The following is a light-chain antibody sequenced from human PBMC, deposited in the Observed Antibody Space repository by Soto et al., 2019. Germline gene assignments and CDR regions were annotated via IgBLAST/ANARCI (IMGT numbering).Light chain of an antibody. V-gene: IGKV1-9*01. CDR1: QDISNY. CDR2: TSS. Sequence: IPLTQSPSSLSASVGDRVTITCRASQDISNYLAWYQQKPGKAPQLLIYTSSPLQGGVPSKFFGSGSGTDFTLTINALQPEDFATYYCQHFDSFPPLFTFGPGTKVYIK. J-gene: IGKJ3*01. CDR3: QHFDSFPPLFT.